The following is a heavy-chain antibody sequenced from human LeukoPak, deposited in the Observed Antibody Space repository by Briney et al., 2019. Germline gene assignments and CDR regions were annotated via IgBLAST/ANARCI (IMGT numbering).Heavy chain of an antibody. J-gene: IGHJ4*02. V-gene: IGHV3-23*01. CDR3: AKRISSGWSYYFDY. CDR2: ISYSGGST. CDR1: GFTFSSYG. D-gene: IGHD6-19*01. Sequence: PGGSLGLSCATSGFTFSSYGMSWVRQAPGEGLEWVSAISYSGGSTYYADSVKSRFTISRDNSKNTLYLQMNRLRAEDTAVYYCAKRISSGWSYYFDYWGQGTLVTVSS.